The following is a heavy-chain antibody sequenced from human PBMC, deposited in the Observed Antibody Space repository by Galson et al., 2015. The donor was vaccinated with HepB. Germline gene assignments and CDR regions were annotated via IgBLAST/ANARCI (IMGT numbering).Heavy chain of an antibody. Sequence: SLRLSCAASGFTFSDYYMSWIRQAPGKGLEWVSYISSSSSYTNYADSVKGRFTISRDNAKNSLYLQMNSLRAEDTAVYYCARGWTAHYYYYGMDVWGQGTTVTVSS. D-gene: IGHD2-15*01. CDR2: ISSSSSYT. CDR3: ARGWTAHYYYYGMDV. V-gene: IGHV3-11*05. J-gene: IGHJ6*02. CDR1: GFTFSDYY.